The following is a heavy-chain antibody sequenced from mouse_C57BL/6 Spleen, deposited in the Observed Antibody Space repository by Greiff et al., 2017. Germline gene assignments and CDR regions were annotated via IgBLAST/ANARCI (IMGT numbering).Heavy chain of an antibody. Sequence: QVQLQQPGAELVMPGASVKLSCKASGYTFTSYWMHWVKQRPGQGLEWIGEIDPSDSYTNYNQKFKGKSTLTVDKSSSTAYMQLSSLTSEDSAVYYCAIYYYGSSHYFDYWGQGTTLTVSS. D-gene: IGHD1-1*01. V-gene: IGHV1-69*01. CDR3: AIYYYGSSHYFDY. CDR1: GYTFTSYW. CDR2: IDPSDSYT. J-gene: IGHJ2*01.